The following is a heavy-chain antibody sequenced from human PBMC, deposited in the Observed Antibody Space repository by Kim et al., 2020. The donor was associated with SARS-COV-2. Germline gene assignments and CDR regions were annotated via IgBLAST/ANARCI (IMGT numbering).Heavy chain of an antibody. CDR3: SAGRIEGVGE. CDR1: GFMFSKYW. J-gene: IGHJ4*02. Sequence: WGSLRLSCAASGFMFSKYWMTWVRQAPGKVLEWVANIKEDEIETYYVTSVKGRFTISRANSENARFLHMMNLGAAATAVEYCSAGRIEGVGEWGQGSL. CDR2: IKEDEIET. D-gene: IGHD3-16*01. V-gene: IGHV3-7*01.